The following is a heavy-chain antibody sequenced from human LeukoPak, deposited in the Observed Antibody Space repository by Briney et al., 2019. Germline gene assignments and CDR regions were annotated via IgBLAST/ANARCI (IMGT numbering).Heavy chain of an antibody. Sequence: ASVKVSCKASGGTFSSYAISWVRQAPGQGLEWMGGIIPIFGTANYAQKFQGRVTITADESTSTAYMELSSLRSEDTAVYYCARDRSSGWWAFDIWGQGTMVTVSS. CDR1: GGTFSSYA. CDR3: ARDRSSGWWAFDI. D-gene: IGHD6-19*01. V-gene: IGHV1-69*13. CDR2: IIPIFGTA. J-gene: IGHJ3*02.